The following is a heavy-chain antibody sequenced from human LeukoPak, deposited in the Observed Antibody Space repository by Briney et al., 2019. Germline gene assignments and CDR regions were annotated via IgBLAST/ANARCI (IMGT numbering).Heavy chain of an antibody. CDR1: GFTFSSYW. V-gene: IGHV3-74*01. J-gene: IGHJ4*02. Sequence: GGSLRLSCAASGFTFSSYWMHWVRHAPGKGLVWVSRIDIDGSRISHGDFVRGRFTISRDNAKNTLYLQMNSLRAEDTAVYYCAKSPSAVVGTTRGYFDYWGQGTLVTVSS. CDR3: AKSPSAVVGTTRGYFDY. CDR2: IDIDGSRI. D-gene: IGHD1-26*01.